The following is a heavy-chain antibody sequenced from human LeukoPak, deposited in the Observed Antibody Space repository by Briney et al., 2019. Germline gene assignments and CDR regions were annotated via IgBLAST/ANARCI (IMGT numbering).Heavy chain of an antibody. CDR2: IYTSGST. CDR3: ARASYYDPPRAYYYYMDV. CDR1: GGFISSYY. J-gene: IGHJ6*03. Sequence: PSETLSLTCTVSGGFISSYYWRWIRHPRGKGLEWLGYIYTSGSTNYNPSPKSRVTVSVDTSKNQFSLKLSSVTAADTAVYYCARASYYDPPRAYYYYMDVWGKGTTVTVSS. D-gene: IGHD3-3*01. V-gene: IGHV4-4*09.